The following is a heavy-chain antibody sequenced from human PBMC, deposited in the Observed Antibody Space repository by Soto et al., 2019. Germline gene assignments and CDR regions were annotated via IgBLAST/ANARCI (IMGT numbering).Heavy chain of an antibody. CDR3: ARERGGYGLFDS. J-gene: IGHJ4*02. Sequence: KASETLSLTCTVSGGSISNAAYSWSWIRQPPGKGLEWIGYIYPSGIPFYNPSLRSRVTISIDRSNDQFSLNLKSVTAADTAVYYCARERGGYGLFDSWGQGTLVTVPQ. CDR2: IYPSGIP. CDR1: GGSISNAAYS. V-gene: IGHV4-30-2*01. D-gene: IGHD5-18*01.